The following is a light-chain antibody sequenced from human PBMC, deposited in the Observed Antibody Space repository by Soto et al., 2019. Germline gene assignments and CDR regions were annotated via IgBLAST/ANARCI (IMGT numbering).Light chain of an antibody. CDR1: SSNIGAGYD. CDR3: QSYDSSLSSVV. J-gene: IGLJ2*01. CDR2: ANS. V-gene: IGLV1-40*01. Sequence: QSVLTQPPSVSGAPGQRVTISCTGSSSNIGAGYDVHWYQQLPGTAPKLLIHANSNRPSGVPDRFSGSKSGTSASLAITGLQAEDEADYYCQSYDSSLSSVVFGGGTKLTVL.